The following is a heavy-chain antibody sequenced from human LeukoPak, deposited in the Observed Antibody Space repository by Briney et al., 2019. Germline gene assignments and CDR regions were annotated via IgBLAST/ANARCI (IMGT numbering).Heavy chain of an antibody. D-gene: IGHD4-23*01. CDR3: ARGPSHGGKYRGFFDY. CDR1: GESFSGFY. V-gene: IGHV4-34*01. CDR2: INHSGTT. J-gene: IGHJ4*02. Sequence: SETLSLTCAVYGESFSGFYWSWIRRPPGKCLEWIGEINHSGTTNYSPSLKSRVIISTDTSKNQFSVRLMSVTASDTAVYYCARGPSHGGKYRGFFDYWGQGTLVAVSS.